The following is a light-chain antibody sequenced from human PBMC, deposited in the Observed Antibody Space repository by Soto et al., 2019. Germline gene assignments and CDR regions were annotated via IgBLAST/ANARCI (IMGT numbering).Light chain of an antibody. CDR2: GAS. J-gene: IGKJ1*01. CDR1: QIVISSY. CDR3: QQYGSPTT. Sequence: TVLTQSPGTLSLSPGERATLSCRASQIVISSYLAWYQQKPGQAPRLLIYGASSRATGIPDRFSGRGSGTDFTLTISRLEPEDFAVYYCQQYGSPTTFGQGPTVDLK. V-gene: IGKV3-20*01.